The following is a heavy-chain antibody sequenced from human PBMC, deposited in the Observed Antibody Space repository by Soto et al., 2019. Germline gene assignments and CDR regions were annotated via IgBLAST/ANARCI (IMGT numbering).Heavy chain of an antibody. V-gene: IGHV1-2*04. CDR3: ATSRISIEVAGXTEYYFDY. CDR1: GYIFTGYY. D-gene: IGHD6-19*01. Sequence: ASVKVSCKASGYIFTGYYMHWVRQAPGQGLEWMGWINPNSGDTNYTQKFQGWVTMTRDTSISTAYMELSRLRSDDTAVYYCATSRISIEVAGXTEYYFDYWGQGTPVTVSS. J-gene: IGHJ4*02. CDR2: INPNSGDT.